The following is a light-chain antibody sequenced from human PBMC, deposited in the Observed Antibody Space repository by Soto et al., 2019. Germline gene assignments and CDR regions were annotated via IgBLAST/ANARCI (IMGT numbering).Light chain of an antibody. J-gene: IGKJ5*01. CDR1: QSVSSSY. Sequence: PGERVALSFRASQSVSSSYLTWYQQKPGQAPRLLIYGASTRATSIPARFSGSGSGTDFTLTISSLQPEDFAVYYCQQYGSSPPITFGQGTRLEIK. CDR3: QQYGSSPPIT. V-gene: IGKV3-20*01. CDR2: GAS.